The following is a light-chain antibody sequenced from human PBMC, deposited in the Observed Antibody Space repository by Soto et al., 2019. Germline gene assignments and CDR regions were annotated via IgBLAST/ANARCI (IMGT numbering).Light chain of an antibody. CDR2: DVS. Sequence: QSALTQPASVSGSPGQSIAISCTGTSTDVGAYNFVSWYQQYPGKAPKLIIYDVSNRPSGVSSRFSGSKSGNTASLTISGPQAEDEADYYCSSYTTISTYVFGGGTKLTVL. J-gene: IGLJ1*01. CDR3: SSYTTISTYV. V-gene: IGLV2-14*03. CDR1: STDVGAYNF.